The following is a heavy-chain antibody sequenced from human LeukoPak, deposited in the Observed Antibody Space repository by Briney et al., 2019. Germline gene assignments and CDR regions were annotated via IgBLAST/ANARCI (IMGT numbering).Heavy chain of an antibody. Sequence: SETLSLTCTVSGGSISSYYWSWIRQPPGKGLEWIGYIYYSGSTNYYPSLKSRVTISVDTSKNQFSLKLSSVTAADTAVYYCARDPVVGQDAFDIWGQGTMVTVSS. J-gene: IGHJ3*02. D-gene: IGHD2-2*01. CDR1: GGSISSYY. CDR2: IYYSGST. V-gene: IGHV4-59*01. CDR3: ARDPVVGQDAFDI.